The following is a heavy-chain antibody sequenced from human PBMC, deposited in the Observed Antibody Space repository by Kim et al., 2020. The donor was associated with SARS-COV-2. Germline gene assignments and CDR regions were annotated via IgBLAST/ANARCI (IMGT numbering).Heavy chain of an antibody. CDR1: GYTFTGYY. J-gene: IGHJ4*02. Sequence: ASVKVSCKASGYTFTGYYMHWVRQAPGQGLEWMGWINPNSGGTNYAQKFQGRVTMTRDTSISTAYMELSRLRSDDTAVYYCVYSGYDYLSYFDYWGQGTLVTVSS. CDR3: VYSGYDYLSYFDY. D-gene: IGHD5-12*01. CDR2: INPNSGGT. V-gene: IGHV1-2*02.